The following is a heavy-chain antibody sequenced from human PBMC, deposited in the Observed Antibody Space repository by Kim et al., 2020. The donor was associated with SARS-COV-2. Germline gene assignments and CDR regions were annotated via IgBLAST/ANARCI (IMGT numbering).Heavy chain of an antibody. CDR3: ATFSSSSFFNWFDP. D-gene: IGHD6-6*01. CDR1: GGSISSGGYY. Sequence: SETLSLTCTVSGGSISSGGYYWSWIRHHPGKGLEWIGYIYFSGSTYYNPSLKSRVTISLDTSKNQFSLKLSSVTAADTAVYYCATFSSSSFFNWFDPWGPATLVTVSS. V-gene: IGHV4-31*03. CDR2: IYFSGST. J-gene: IGHJ5*02.